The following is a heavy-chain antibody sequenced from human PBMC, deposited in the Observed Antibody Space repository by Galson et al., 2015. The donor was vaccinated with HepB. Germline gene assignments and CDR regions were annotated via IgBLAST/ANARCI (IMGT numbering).Heavy chain of an antibody. Sequence: SLRLSCADSGFTFSSYSMNWVRQAPGKGLEWVSYISSSSSTIYYADTGKGRFTISRDNAKNSLYLQMNSLRDEDTAVYYCARARNSGSYYPDAFDIWGQGTMVTVSS. D-gene: IGHD1-26*01. J-gene: IGHJ3*02. CDR1: GFTFSSYS. V-gene: IGHV3-48*02. CDR2: ISSSSSTI. CDR3: ARARNSGSYYPDAFDI.